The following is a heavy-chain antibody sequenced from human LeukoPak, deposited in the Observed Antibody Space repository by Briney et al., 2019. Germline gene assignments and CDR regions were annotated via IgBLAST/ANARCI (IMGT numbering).Heavy chain of an antibody. D-gene: IGHD3-22*01. V-gene: IGHV1-2*02. CDR3: ARQNGYDSSGYYPLGYFDY. Sequence: ASVKVSCKASGYTFTGYYMHWVRQAPGQGLEWMGWINPNSGGTNYAQKFQGRVTMTRDTSISTAYMEQSRLRSDDTAVYYCARQNGYDSSGYYPLGYFDYWGQGTLVTVSS. CDR1: GYTFTGYY. CDR2: INPNSGGT. J-gene: IGHJ4*02.